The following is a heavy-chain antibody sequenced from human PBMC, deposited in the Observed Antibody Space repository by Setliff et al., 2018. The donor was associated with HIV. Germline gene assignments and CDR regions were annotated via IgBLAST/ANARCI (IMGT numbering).Heavy chain of an antibody. Sequence: SETLSLTCAVSGGSISGSHWNWIRQSPGGGLEWIGYIYYSGSTNYNPSFKGRVTISIDKSRESFSLTLTSVTAADTAMYYCTKGRLGQADYWGQGIRVTVSS. J-gene: IGHJ4*02. V-gene: IGHV4-59*01. CDR1: GGSISGSH. CDR3: TKGRLGQADY. D-gene: IGHD3-10*01. CDR2: IYYSGST.